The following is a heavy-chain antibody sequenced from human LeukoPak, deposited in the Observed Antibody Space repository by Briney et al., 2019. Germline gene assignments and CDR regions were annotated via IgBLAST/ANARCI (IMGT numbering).Heavy chain of an antibody. J-gene: IGHJ6*03. V-gene: IGHV4-4*07. CDR3: ARDQAVGSGSSYYMDV. CDR1: GGSISSYY. D-gene: IGHD3-10*01. CDR2: IYTSGST. Sequence: SETLSLTCTVSGGSISSYYWSWIRQPAGKGLEWIGRIYTSGSTNYNPSLKSRVTMSVDTSKNQFSLKLSSVTAADTAVYYCARDQAVGSGSSYYMDVWGKGTTVTISS.